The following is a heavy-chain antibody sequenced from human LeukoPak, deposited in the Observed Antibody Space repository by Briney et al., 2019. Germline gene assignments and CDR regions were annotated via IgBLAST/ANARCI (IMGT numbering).Heavy chain of an antibody. V-gene: IGHV3-23*01. CDR1: GFTFSSYA. D-gene: IGHD3-10*01. CDR3: AKSTYYYGSGSYSPIIDY. Sequence: PGGSLRLSCAASGFTFSSYAMSWVRQAPGKGLEWVSAISGSGGSTYYAGSVKGRFTVSRDNSKNTLYLQMNSLRAEDTAVYYCAKSTYYYGSGSYSPIIDYWGQGTLVTVSS. CDR2: ISGSGGST. J-gene: IGHJ4*02.